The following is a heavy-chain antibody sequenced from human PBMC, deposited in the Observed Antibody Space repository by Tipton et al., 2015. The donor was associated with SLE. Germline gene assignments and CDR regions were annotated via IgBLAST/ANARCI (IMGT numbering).Heavy chain of an antibody. CDR1: GFPFDFYD. CDR3: ARGGNWFDP. CDR2: IYSGGIT. V-gene: IGHV3-66*02. Sequence: SLRLSCAGSGFPFDFYDIHWVRQAPGKGLEWVSVIYSGGITYYADSVKGRFTISRDNSKNTLYLQMNSLRAEDTAVYYCARGGNWFDPWGQGTLVTVSS. J-gene: IGHJ5*02.